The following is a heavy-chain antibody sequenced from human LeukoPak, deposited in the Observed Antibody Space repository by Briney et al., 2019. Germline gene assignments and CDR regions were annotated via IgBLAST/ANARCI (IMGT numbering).Heavy chain of an antibody. J-gene: IGHJ4*02. CDR1: GFAFSVYY. V-gene: IGHV3-11*04. D-gene: IGHD5-18*01. Sequence: GGSLTLLCAASGFAFSVYYMSWIRPATGEGREGVSYISTSGTTMYYADSVKGRFTISRDNAKNSLYLQMNSLRGEDTAVYYCARYSYSIHDFDHWGQGTLVTVSP. CDR3: ARYSYSIHDFDH. CDR2: ISTSGTTM.